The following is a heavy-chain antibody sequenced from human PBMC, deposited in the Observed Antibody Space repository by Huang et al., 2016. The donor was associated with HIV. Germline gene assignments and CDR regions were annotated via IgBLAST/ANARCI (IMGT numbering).Heavy chain of an antibody. CDR2: INHSGST. J-gene: IGHJ6*02. CDR3: ARILTVTPSYYYYYGMDV. D-gene: IGHD4-4*01. Sequence: QVQLQQWGAALLKPSETLSLTCAVYGGSFSGYYWSWIRQPPGKGLEWIGEINHSGSTNYNPSLKSRVTISVDTSKNQFSLKLSSVTAADTAMYYCARILTVTPSYYYYYGMDVWGQGTTVTVSS. CDR1: GGSFSGYY. V-gene: IGHV4-34*01.